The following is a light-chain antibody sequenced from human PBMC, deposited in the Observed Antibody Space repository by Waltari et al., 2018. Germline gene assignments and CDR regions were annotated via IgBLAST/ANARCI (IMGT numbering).Light chain of an antibody. CDR1: SSNIGSNT. Sequence: QSVLTQPPSASGTPGQRVTISCSGSSSNIGSNTVNWYQQLPGTAPKLLFYNNNQRPSGVPYRFSASKSGTSASLAISALQSEDEADYYCATWDDSLNGVVFGGGTKLTVL. J-gene: IGLJ2*01. CDR3: ATWDDSLNGVV. CDR2: NNN. V-gene: IGLV1-44*01.